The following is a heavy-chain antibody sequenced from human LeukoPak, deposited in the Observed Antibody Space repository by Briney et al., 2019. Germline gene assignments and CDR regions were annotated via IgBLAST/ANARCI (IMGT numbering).Heavy chain of an antibody. D-gene: IGHD3-10*01. Sequence: GGSLRLSCAASGFTFSSYAMSWVRQAPGKGLEWASAISGSGGSTYYADSVKGRFTISRDNSKNTLYLQMNSLRAEDTAVYYRASQITMVRGVILYWGQGTLITVSS. CDR2: ISGSGGST. V-gene: IGHV3-23*01. CDR1: GFTFSSYA. J-gene: IGHJ4*02. CDR3: ASQITMVRGVILY.